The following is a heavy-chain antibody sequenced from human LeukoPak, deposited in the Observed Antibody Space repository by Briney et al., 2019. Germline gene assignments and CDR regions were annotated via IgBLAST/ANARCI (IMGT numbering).Heavy chain of an antibody. CDR2: IYHRGST. V-gene: IGHV4-38-2*02. Sequence: SETLSLTCTVSGYPISSGYYWGWIRQPPGKGLEWIGGIYHRGSTYYNPSLKSRVTISVDRSKNQFSLKLSSVTAADTAVYYCARGTTVVTPRFFNYWGQGTLVTVSS. D-gene: IGHD4-23*01. CDR1: GYPISSGYY. CDR3: ARGTTVVTPRFFNY. J-gene: IGHJ4*02.